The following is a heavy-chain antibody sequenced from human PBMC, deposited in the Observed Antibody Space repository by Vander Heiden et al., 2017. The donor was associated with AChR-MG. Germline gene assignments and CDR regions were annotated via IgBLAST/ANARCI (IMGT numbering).Heavy chain of an antibody. CDR1: GFTFSSYS. CDR3: ARVWDCSGGSCYRVDYYYGMDV. Sequence: EVQLVESGGGLVKPGGSLRLSCAASGFTFSSYSMKWVRQAPGKGLEWVSSMSSSSSYIYYADSVKGRFTISRDNAKNSLYLQMNSLRAEDTAVYYCARVWDCSGGSCYRVDYYYGMDVWGQGTTVTVSS. D-gene: IGHD2-15*01. CDR2: MSSSSSYI. V-gene: IGHV3-21*01. J-gene: IGHJ6*02.